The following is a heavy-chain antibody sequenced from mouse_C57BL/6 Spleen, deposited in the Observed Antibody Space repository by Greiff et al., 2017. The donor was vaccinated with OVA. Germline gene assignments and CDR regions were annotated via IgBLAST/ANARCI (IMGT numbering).Heavy chain of an antibody. CDR2: IDPNSGGT. V-gene: IGHV1-72*01. CDR1: GYTFTSYW. CDR3: AREEVDYDDEGDAMDY. Sequence: QVQLQQPGAELVKPGASVKLSCKASGYTFTSYWMHWVKQRPGRGLEWIGRIDPNSGGTKYNEKFKSKATLTVDKPSSPAYMQLSSLTSEDSAVYYCAREEVDYDDEGDAMDYWGQGTAVTVSA. J-gene: IGHJ4*01. D-gene: IGHD2-4*01.